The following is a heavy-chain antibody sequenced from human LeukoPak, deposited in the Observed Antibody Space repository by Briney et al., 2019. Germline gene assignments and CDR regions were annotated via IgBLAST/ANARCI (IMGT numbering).Heavy chain of an antibody. D-gene: IGHD1-26*01. V-gene: IGHV4-38-2*01. Sequence: PSESLSLTCAVSGYSISSGYYWGWIRQSPGKGLEGIGSIYHSGSTYYNPSLKSRVTISVDTSKNHFSLRLSSVTAADTAVYYCARRSGSYRAGAEYFQHWGQGTLVTVSS. J-gene: IGHJ1*01. CDR1: GYSISSGYY. CDR3: ARRSGSYRAGAEYFQH. CDR2: IYHSGST.